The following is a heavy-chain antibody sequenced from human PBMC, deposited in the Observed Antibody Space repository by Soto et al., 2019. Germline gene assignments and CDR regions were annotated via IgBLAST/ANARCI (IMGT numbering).Heavy chain of an antibody. Sequence: PGGSLRLSCAATGFMFGTYWMSWVRQAPGKGLEWVANTKHDGNEKYYADSVKGRFTVSRDNVKNFLHLQMSSLRGDDTGVYFCVRATLSWGHYYFRGLDVWGQGTTVTVSS. CDR3: VRATLSWGHYYFRGLDV. J-gene: IGHJ6*02. CDR1: GFMFGTYW. D-gene: IGHD3-22*01. V-gene: IGHV3-7*01. CDR2: TKHDGNEK.